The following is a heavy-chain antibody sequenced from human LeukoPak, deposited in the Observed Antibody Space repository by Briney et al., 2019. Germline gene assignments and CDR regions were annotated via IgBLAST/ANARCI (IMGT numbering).Heavy chain of an antibody. CDR1: GFTFSSYA. J-gene: IGHJ4*02. CDR3: AKAGRLWFGESPFDY. Sequence: PGGSLRLSCAASGFTFSSYAMSWVRQAPGKGLEWVSPISVSGGSTYYADSVKGRFTISRDNSKNTLYLQMDSLRAEDTAVYYCAKAGRLWFGESPFDYWGQGTLVTVSS. D-gene: IGHD3-10*01. V-gene: IGHV3-23*01. CDR2: ISVSGGST.